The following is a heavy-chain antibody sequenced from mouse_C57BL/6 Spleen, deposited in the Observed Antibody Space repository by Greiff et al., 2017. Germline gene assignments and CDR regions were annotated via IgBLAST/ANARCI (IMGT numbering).Heavy chain of an antibody. V-gene: IGHV1-4*01. D-gene: IGHD3-2*01. J-gene: IGHJ3*01. CDR3: TKTALSTFAY. CDR2: IIPRSGNT. Sequence: VQLQQPGAELARPGASVKLSCKASGYTFTSYTMHRVKQRPGRGLGWIGEIIPRSGNTKYHRKFKDKATLTADKSSSTAYMQLSSLTSEDSAVYYCTKTALSTFAYWGQGTLVTVSA. CDR1: GYTFTSYT.